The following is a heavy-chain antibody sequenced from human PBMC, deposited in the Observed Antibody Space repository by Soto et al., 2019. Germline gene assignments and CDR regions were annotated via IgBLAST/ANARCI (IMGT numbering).Heavy chain of an antibody. D-gene: IGHD6-13*01. CDR2: IYPGDSDT. V-gene: IGHV5-51*01. J-gene: IGHJ6*02. CDR3: ARGRSSSWYYYYYGMDV. CDR1: GYSFTSYW. Sequence: RGESLKISCKGSGYSFTSYWIGWVRQMPGKGLEWMGIIYPGDSDTRYSPSFQGQVTISADKSISTAYLQWSSLKASDTAMYYCARGRSSSWYYYYYGMDVWGQGTTVTVSS.